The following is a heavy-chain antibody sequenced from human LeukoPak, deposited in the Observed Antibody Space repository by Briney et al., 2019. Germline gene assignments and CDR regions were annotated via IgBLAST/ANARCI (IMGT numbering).Heavy chain of an antibody. J-gene: IGHJ6*02. CDR3: ARGIGSSGWYRGGYYYYGMDV. D-gene: IGHD6-19*01. CDR1: GFTVSSNY. Sequence: GGSLRLSCAASGFTVSSNYMSWVRQAPGKGLEWVSVIYSGGSTYYADSVKGRFTISRDNSKNTLYLQMNSLRAEDTAVYYCARGIGSSGWYRGGYYYYGMDVWGQGTTVTVSS. CDR2: IYSGGST. V-gene: IGHV3-66*01.